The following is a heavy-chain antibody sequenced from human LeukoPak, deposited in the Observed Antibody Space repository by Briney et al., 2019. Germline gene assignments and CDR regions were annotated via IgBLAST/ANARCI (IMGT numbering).Heavy chain of an antibody. V-gene: IGHV3-74*01. D-gene: IGHD6-13*01. CDR2: ISTDGRST. CDR1: GFTFSSYW. J-gene: IGHJ4*02. CDR3: ARVWGLAVAGGEIEY. Sequence: GGSLRLSCAASGFTFSSYWMHWVRQPPGKGLVWLSRISTDGRSTNYADSVKGRFTISRDNAKNSLYLQMNSLRDEDTAVYYCARVWGLAVAGGEIEYWGQGTLVTVPS.